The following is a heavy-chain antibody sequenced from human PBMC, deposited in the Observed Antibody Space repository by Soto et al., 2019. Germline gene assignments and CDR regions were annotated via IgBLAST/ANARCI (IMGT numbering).Heavy chain of an antibody. V-gene: IGHV6-1*01. CDR3: ARAPGYCTSTSCYSYYMDV. CDR2: TYYGSKWYD. CDR1: GDSVSSNNAA. D-gene: IGHD2-2*02. Sequence: QVQLQQSGPGLVKPSQTLSLTCAISGDSVSSNNAAWNWVRQSPSRGLEWLGRTYYGSKWYDDFAVSVQSRIMINPDTSKNQFSLHLSSVTPEDTAVYYCARAPGYCTSTSCYSYYMDVWGKGTTVTVSS. J-gene: IGHJ6*03.